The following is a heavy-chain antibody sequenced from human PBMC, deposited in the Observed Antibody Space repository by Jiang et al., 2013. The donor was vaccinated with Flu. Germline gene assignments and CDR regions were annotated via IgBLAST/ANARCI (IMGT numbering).Heavy chain of an antibody. J-gene: IGHJ5*02. CDR3: ARDKAPAGKRWFDP. CDR1: GYSIRKDY. CDR2: VSYSGDT. Sequence: LLKPSETLSLSCTVSGYSIRKDYWTWFRQTPGRGLEWIGFVSYSGDTRENPSLKSRASVSLDTSKNQFSLTLTSVTAADTAAYYCARDKAPAGKRWFDPWGRGTLVTVSS. D-gene: IGHD3-10*01. V-gene: IGHV4-59*01.